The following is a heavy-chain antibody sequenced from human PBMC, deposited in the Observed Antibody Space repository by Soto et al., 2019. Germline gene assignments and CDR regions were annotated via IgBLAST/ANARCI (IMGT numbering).Heavy chain of an antibody. CDR3: SIDPATKYCTNGVCYGQFVY. D-gene: IGHD2-8*01. CDR1: GGSISSYY. V-gene: IGHV4-4*07. Sequence: PSETLSLTCTVSGGSISSYYWSWIRQPSGKGLEWIGRIYTSGSTNYNPSLKSRVTMSVDTYKNQFSLKLSSVTAADTAVYYCSIDPATKYCTNGVCYGQFVYWGQGTLVTVSS. J-gene: IGHJ4*02. CDR2: IYTSGST.